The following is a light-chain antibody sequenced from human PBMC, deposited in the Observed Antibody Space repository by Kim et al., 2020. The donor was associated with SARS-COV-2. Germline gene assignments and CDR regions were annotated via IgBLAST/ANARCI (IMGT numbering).Light chain of an antibody. J-gene: IGKJ1*01. CDR3: QQYYSYPPT. V-gene: IGKV1-8*01. CDR1: QGVSSY. CDR2: AAS. Sequence: ASTGDRVTITCRASQGVSSYLAWNQQKPGKAPKLLIYAASTLQSGVPSRFSGSGSGTDFTLTINCLQSEDFATYYCQQYYSYPPTFGQGTKVDIK.